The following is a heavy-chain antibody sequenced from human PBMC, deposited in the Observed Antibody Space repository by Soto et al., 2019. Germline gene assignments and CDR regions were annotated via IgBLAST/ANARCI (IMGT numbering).Heavy chain of an antibody. Sequence: QVQLQESGPGLVKPSQTLSLTCTVSGGSISSGDYYWSWIRQPPGKGLEWIGYIYYSGSTYYNPFLKRRVTISVDTSKNQFSLKLSSVTAADTAVYYCARVGAYYGSGSHIDYWGQGTLVTVSS. CDR1: GGSISSGDYY. J-gene: IGHJ4*02. CDR3: ARVGAYYGSGSHIDY. D-gene: IGHD3-10*01. V-gene: IGHV4-30-4*01. CDR2: IYYSGST.